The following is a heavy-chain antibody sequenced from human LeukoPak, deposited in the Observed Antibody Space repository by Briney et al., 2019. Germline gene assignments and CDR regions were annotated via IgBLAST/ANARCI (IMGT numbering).Heavy chain of an antibody. J-gene: IGHJ4*01. CDR1: GFTFSGHE. CDR2: IGSSGRTI. D-gene: IGHD3-16*01. V-gene: IGHV3-48*03. Sequence: GGSLRLSCAASGFTFSGHEMNWVRQAPGKGLEWVAYIGSSGRTIYYAASVKVRFTISRDNAKSSLFLQMNTLRAEDTAVYYCVGCAPYAYFDYWGQGTLVTVSS. CDR3: VGCAPYAYFDY.